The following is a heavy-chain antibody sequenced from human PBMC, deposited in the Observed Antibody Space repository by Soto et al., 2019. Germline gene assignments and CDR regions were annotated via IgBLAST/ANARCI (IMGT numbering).Heavy chain of an antibody. CDR3: ARGPGRPPLRNYGMAV. V-gene: IGHV3-33*01. CDR2: IWYDGSNK. CDR1: GFIFNRYG. J-gene: IGHJ6*02. Sequence: GGSLRLSCAASGFIFNRYGMHWVRQVPGKGLEWVADIWYDGSNKNYADSVKGRFTISRDNSKNTLSLQMNSLRAEDTAVYYCARGPGRPPLRNYGMAVWGQGTTVTVSS.